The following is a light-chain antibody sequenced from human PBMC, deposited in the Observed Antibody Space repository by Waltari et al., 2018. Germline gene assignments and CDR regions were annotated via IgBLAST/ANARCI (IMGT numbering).Light chain of an antibody. Sequence: DIQMTQSPSSVSASVGDRVRITCRASQNIETWLAWYQQKPGKPPKLLIYAASRLQSGVPSRFSGSGSGAEFTLTISNLQPEDFAVYYCQQYDRSPKTFGQGTKLEIK. CDR3: QQYDRSPKT. CDR1: QNIETW. CDR2: AAS. J-gene: IGKJ1*01. V-gene: IGKV1-12*01.